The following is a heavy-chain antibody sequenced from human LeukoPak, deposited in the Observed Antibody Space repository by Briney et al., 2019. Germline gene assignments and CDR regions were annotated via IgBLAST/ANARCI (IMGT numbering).Heavy chain of an antibody. Sequence: GGSLRLSCAASGFTFDDYAMHWVRQAPGKGLEWVSGISWNSGSIGYADSVKGRLTISRDNARNSLYLQMNSLRAEDTAVYYCARDLSGIAGYTYGRGIDYWGQGTLVTVSS. V-gene: IGHV3-9*01. CDR1: GFTFDDYA. CDR2: ISWNSGSI. D-gene: IGHD5-18*01. J-gene: IGHJ4*02. CDR3: ARDLSGIAGYTYGRGIDY.